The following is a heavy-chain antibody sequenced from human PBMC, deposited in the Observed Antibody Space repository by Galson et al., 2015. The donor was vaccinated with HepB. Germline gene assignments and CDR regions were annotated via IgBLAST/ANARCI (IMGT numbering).Heavy chain of an antibody. J-gene: IGHJ2*01. V-gene: IGHV2-5*02. CDR1: GLSLTTSGVT. Sequence: PALVKPTQTLTLTCSFSGLSLTTSGVTVAWIRQPPGKALEWLAHIYWDDSKRYSPSLENRLTITKDTSENQVVFTMTNMAPVDTATYYCAHRRDPYCATTGCWGGDWNFDLWGRGTLVTVSS. CDR2: IYWDDSK. CDR3: AHRRDPYCATTGCWGGDWNFDL. D-gene: IGHD2-2*01.